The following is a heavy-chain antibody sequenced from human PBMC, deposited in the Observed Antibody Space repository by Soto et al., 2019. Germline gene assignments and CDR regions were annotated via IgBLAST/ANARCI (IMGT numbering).Heavy chain of an antibody. J-gene: IGHJ5*02. V-gene: IGHV1-18*01. D-gene: IGHD1-26*01. CDR1: GYTFFTYD. CDR2: ISTYSGNT. Sequence: QVHLVQSGVEVKTPGASVKVSCQASGYTFFTYDFTWVRQAPGQGLEWRGWISTYSGNTKYAQKFQGRGTMTTHTAPTPPYLKLRTPSLNDTSNYYPPRDPPRTVWEYGVDPWGQGTLVTVSS. CDR3: PRDPPRTVWEYGVDP.